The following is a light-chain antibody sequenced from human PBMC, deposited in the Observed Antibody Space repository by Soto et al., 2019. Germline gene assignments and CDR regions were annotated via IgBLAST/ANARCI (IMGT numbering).Light chain of an antibody. CDR2: DVS. J-gene: IGLJ1*01. V-gene: IGLV2-14*01. CDR1: SSDVGGYNY. CDR3: SSYTSSSTLL. Sequence: QSALTPPASGSGSPGQSITISCTGTSSDVGGYNYVSWYQQHPGKAPKLMIYDVSNRPSGVSNRFSGSKSGNTASLTISGLQAEDEAVYYCSSYTSSSTLLFGTGTKVTVL.